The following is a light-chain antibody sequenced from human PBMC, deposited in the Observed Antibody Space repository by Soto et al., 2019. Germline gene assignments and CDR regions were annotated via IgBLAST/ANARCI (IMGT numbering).Light chain of an antibody. J-gene: IGKJ5*01. CDR3: QQYNNGPPIT. V-gene: IGKV3-15*01. CDR1: QSVSNK. Sequence: EIVMTQSPATLSVAKRGRATLSCRASQSVSNKLAWYQQRPGQAPRLLIFGASTRASGIPARFSGSGSGTEFTLTISSLQSEDFAVYYCQQYNNGPPITFGHGTRLEI. CDR2: GAS.